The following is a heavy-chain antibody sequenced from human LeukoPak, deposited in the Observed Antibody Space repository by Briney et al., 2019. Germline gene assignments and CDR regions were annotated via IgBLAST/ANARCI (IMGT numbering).Heavy chain of an antibody. CDR2: IGSSGGDT. Sequence: PGGSLRLSFTPSGFTFSNYALNWVRQAPGKGLEWVSGIGSSGGDTYYADSVKGRFTISRDNSKNMLYLQMNSLRADDTALYYCAKYLMAKGPPYALDVWGQGTTVTVS. CDR3: AKYLMAKGPPYALDV. CDR1: GFTFSNYA. V-gene: IGHV3-23*01. J-gene: IGHJ6*02. D-gene: IGHD2-8*01.